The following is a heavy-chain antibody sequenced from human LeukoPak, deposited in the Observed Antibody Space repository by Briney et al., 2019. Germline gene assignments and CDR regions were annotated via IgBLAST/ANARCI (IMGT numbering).Heavy chain of an antibody. V-gene: IGHV3-7*01. CDR3: ARALKNGDYYFDY. CDR1: GFTFSSYW. D-gene: IGHD4-17*01. CDR2: IKEDGSEK. J-gene: IGHJ4*02. Sequence: QAGGSLRLSCAASGFTFSSYWMSWVRPAPGKGREGVANIKEDGSEKYYVDSVKGRFTISRDNAKNSLYLQMNSLRAEDTAVYYCARALKNGDYYFDYWGQGTLVTVSS.